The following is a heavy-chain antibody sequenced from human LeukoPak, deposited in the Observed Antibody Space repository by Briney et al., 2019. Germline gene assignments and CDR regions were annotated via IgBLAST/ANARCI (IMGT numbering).Heavy chain of an antibody. V-gene: IGHV4-34*01. Sequence: PSETLSLTCAVYGGSFSGYYWSWISQPPGKGLEWIGEINHSGSTNYNPSLKSRVTTSVDTSKNQFSLKLSSVTAADTAVYYCARGQIDYDFWSGYYGMDVWGQGTTVTVSS. J-gene: IGHJ6*02. CDR3: ARGQIDYDFWSGYYGMDV. CDR2: INHSGST. D-gene: IGHD3-3*01. CDR1: GGSFSGYY.